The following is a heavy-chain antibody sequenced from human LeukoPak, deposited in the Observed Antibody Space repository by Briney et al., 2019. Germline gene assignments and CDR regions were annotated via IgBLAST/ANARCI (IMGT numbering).Heavy chain of an antibody. CDR2: ISGSGGTT. CDR1: GFSFSSYA. CDR3: ARGVEGYYYYYYMDV. J-gene: IGHJ6*03. D-gene: IGHD2-15*01. Sequence: PGGSLRLSCAASGFSFSSYAMSWVRQAPGKGLEWVSGISGSGGTTYYADSVKGRFTISRDNAKNSLYLQMNSLRAEDTAVYYCARGVEGYYYYYYMDVWGKGTTVTVSS. V-gene: IGHV3-23*01.